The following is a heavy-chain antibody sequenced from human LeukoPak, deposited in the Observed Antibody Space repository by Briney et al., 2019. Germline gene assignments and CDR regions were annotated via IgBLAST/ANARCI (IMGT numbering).Heavy chain of an antibody. Sequence: GGSLRLSCAASGFTFSSYSMNWVRQAPGKGLEWVSSISGSSSYIYYGDSVKGRCTISRDNAKKSLYLQMNSLRAEDTAVYYCATLGYSSSWYHSYYYYYMDVWGKGTTVTISS. V-gene: IGHV3-21*01. J-gene: IGHJ6*03. CDR1: GFTFSSYS. CDR2: ISGSSSYI. CDR3: ATLGYSSSWYHSYYYYYMDV. D-gene: IGHD6-13*01.